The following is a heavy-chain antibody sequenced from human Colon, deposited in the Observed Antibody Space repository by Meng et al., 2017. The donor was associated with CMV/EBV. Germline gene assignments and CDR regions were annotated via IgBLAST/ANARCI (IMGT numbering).Heavy chain of an antibody. CDR1: GFTIDDYG. Sequence: GESLKISCAASGFTIDDYGMSWVRQAPGKGLEWVSGINWNGGGTGYADSLKGRFTISRDNAKNSLYLQMNSLRAEDTAVYYCARPTPEGGRHWYFGLWGRGTLVTVSS. J-gene: IGHJ2*01. V-gene: IGHV3-20*04. CDR2: INWNGGGT. D-gene: IGHD1-14*01. CDR3: ARPTPEGGRHWYFGL.